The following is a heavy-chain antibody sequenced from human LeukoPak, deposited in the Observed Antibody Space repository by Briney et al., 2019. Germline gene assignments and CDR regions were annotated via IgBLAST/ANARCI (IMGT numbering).Heavy chain of an antibody. CDR1: GFTFSDYY. CDR2: ISHSGNTI. V-gene: IGHV3-11*01. Sequence: GGSLRLSCAASGFTFSDYYMSWVRQAPGKGLEWISYISHSGNTIRYADSVKGRFTISRDNAKNSLYLQLNSLRAEDTAVYYCANLRGYSLLDYWGQGTLVTVSS. D-gene: IGHD5-18*01. CDR3: ANLRGYSLLDY. J-gene: IGHJ4*02.